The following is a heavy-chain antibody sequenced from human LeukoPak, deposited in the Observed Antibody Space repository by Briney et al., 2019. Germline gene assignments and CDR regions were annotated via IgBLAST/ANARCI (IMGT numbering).Heavy chain of an antibody. Sequence: SETPSLTCTVSGGSISSYYWSWIRQPPGKGLEWIGYIYYSGSTNYNPSLKSRVTISVDTSKNQFSLKLSSVTAADTAVYYCARRSSGWPRSHNWFDPWGQGTLVTVSS. CDR1: GGSISSYY. CDR3: ARRSSGWPRSHNWFDP. D-gene: IGHD6-19*01. CDR2: IYYSGST. J-gene: IGHJ5*02. V-gene: IGHV4-59*12.